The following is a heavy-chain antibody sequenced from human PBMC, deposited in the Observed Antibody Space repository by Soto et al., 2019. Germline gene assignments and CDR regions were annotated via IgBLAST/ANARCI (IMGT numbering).Heavy chain of an antibody. CDR2: IYSDGST. Sequence: GGALRLSCAPSGFTVSNNYMNWVRQAPGKGLEWVSIIYSDGSTYYADYVKGRFTISRDNSKNTLYLQMDSLRAEDTAVYFCARGLKIRHDAFDLWGPGTMVTVSS. V-gene: IGHV3-53*01. J-gene: IGHJ3*01. CDR3: ARGLKIRHDAFDL. D-gene: IGHD3-22*01. CDR1: GFTVSNNY.